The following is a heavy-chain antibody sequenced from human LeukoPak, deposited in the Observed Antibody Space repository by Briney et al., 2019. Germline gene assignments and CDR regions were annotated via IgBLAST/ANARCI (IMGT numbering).Heavy chain of an antibody. J-gene: IGHJ4*02. CDR2: ISSSGSTI. CDR1: GFTFSSYE. V-gene: IGHV3-48*03. D-gene: IGHD3-22*01. Sequence: LPGGSLRLSCAASGFTFSSYEMNWVRQAPGKGLEWVSYISSSGSTIYYTDSVKGRFTISRDNAKNSLYLQMNSLRAEDTAVYYCARGPPPGSTYYYDSSGYYSDYWGQGTLVTVSS. CDR3: ARGPPPGSTYYYDSSGYYSDY.